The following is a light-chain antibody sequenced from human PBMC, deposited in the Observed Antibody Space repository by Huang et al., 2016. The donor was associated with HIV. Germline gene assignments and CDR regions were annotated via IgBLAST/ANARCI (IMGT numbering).Light chain of an antibody. CDR1: QGISNY. CDR2: AAS. Sequence: DIQMTQSPSSLSASVGDRVTITCRARQGISNYLAWYQQKPGKVPKLLIYAASTLQSGVPSRFSGIGSGTDFVFVISSLQPEDVATYYCQKCNSAPFTFGPGTKVDIK. J-gene: IGKJ3*01. V-gene: IGKV1-27*01. CDR3: QKCNSAPFT.